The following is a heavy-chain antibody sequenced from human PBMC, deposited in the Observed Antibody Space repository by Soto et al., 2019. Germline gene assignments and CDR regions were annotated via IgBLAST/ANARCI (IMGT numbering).Heavy chain of an antibody. Sequence: PGGSLRLSCAASGFTFSSYWMHWVRQVPGKGLEWVSAISGDGESTYYADSVKGRFTISRDNSKNTLYLQMNSLRAEDTAVYYCAKLRWGSDNWFDPWGQGTLVTVSS. CDR3: AKLRWGSDNWFDP. CDR2: ISGDGEST. CDR1: GFTFSSYW. J-gene: IGHJ5*02. V-gene: IGHV3-23*01. D-gene: IGHD3-10*01.